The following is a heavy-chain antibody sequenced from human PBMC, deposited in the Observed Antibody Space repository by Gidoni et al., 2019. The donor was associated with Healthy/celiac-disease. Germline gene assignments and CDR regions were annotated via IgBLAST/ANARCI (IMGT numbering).Heavy chain of an antibody. D-gene: IGHD6-13*01. Sequence: EVQLLASGGGLVQPGGSLRLSCAASGFPFSSYGLRWVRQAPGKGLEWGSAISGSGGSTYYADSVKGRLTVSRDNSKNTLYLQMNSLRAEDTAVYYCAKWLAAGTGRGKYYYYGMDVWGQGTTVTVSS. V-gene: IGHV3-23*01. CDR3: AKWLAAGTGRGKYYYYGMDV. CDR2: ISGSGGST. J-gene: IGHJ6*02. CDR1: GFPFSSYG.